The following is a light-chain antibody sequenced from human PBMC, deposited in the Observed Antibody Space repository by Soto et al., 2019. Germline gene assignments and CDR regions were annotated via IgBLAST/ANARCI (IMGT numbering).Light chain of an antibody. J-gene: IGKJ1*01. CDR2: DAS. V-gene: IGKV1-5*01. CDR3: QQYTTYWT. Sequence: DIQMTQSPSTLSASLGDRVTITCRASEGISRWLAWYQQRPGKAPKLLIYDASTLHSGVSSRFSGSGSGTEFTLTISSLQPDDCATYYCQQYTTYWTFGQGTKVEVK. CDR1: EGISRW.